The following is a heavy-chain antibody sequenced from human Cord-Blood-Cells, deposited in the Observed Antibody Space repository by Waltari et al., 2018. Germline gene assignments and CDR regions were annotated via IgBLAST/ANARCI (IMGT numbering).Heavy chain of an antibody. CDR2: INHSGST. V-gene: IGHV4-34*01. J-gene: IGHJ6*02. D-gene: IGHD5-12*01. CDR1: GGSFSGYY. CDR3: ARVRGLRFYYYGMDV. Sequence: QVQLQQWGAGLLKPSETLSLTCADYGGSFSGYYWGWSRHPPGKGLEWIGEINHSGSTNYNPSLKSRVTISVDTSKNQFSLKLSSVTAADTAVYYCARVRGLRFYYYGMDVWGQGTTVTVSS.